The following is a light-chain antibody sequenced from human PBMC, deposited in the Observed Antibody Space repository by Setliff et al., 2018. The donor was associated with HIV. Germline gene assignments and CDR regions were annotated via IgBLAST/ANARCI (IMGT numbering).Light chain of an antibody. Sequence: QSALAQPASVSGSPGQSITISCTGTSSDIGSSNLVSWYQQHPGKAPKVMIYNVDKRPSGVSNRFSGSKSGNTASLTISGLQTEDEADYYCSSYSINNLDVFATGTKVTVL. CDR3: SSYSINNLDV. V-gene: IGLV2-14*03. CDR2: NVD. J-gene: IGLJ1*01. CDR1: SSDIGSSNL.